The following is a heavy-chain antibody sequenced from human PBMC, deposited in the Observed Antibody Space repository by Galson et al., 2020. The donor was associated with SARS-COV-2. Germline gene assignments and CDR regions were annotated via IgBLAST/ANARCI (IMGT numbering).Heavy chain of an antibody. CDR3: ARGLARYYENAY. D-gene: IGHD3-3*01. Sequence: ASVKVSCKASGYRFTSYGITWVRQAPGQGLEWMGWISGYDNTTHNARKLQGRVIMTTDTSTGTAYMELRSLRSDDTAVYYCARGLARYYENAYWGQGTLVVVSS. V-gene: IGHV1-18*04. J-gene: IGHJ4*02. CDR1: GYRFTSYG. CDR2: ISGYDNTT.